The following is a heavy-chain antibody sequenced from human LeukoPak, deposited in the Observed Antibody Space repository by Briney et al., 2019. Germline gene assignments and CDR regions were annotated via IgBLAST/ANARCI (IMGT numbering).Heavy chain of an antibody. CDR3: ARDSIAAAGTGINYYYYYGMDV. Sequence: GGSLRLSCAASGFRFSSFAINWVRQAPGKGLEWVSAISGSGGSTYYADSVKGRFTISRDNSKNTLYLQMNSLRAEDTAMYYCARDSIAAAGTGINYYYYYGMDVWGQGTTVTVSS. D-gene: IGHD6-13*01. CDR2: ISGSGGST. CDR1: GFRFSSFA. V-gene: IGHV3-23*01. J-gene: IGHJ6*02.